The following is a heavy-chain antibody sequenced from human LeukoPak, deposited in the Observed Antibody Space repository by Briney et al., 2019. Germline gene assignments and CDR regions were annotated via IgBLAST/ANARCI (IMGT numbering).Heavy chain of an antibody. D-gene: IGHD3-16*02. Sequence: WGSLRLSCAASGFTFSSYAMSWVRQAPGKGLEWVSYISSSSGNIYYADSVKGRFTISRDNAKTSLYLQMNSLRAEDTALYYCARDRGGIGYYMDVWGKGTTVTVSS. CDR1: GFTFSSYA. J-gene: IGHJ6*03. CDR3: ARDRGGIGYYMDV. V-gene: IGHV3-48*01. CDR2: ISSSSGNI.